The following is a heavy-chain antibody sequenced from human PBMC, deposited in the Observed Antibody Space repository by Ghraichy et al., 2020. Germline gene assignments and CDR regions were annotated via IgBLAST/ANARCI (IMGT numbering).Heavy chain of an antibody. D-gene: IGHD2-21*02. J-gene: IGHJ4*01. CDR1: GFTFTDYT. CDR2: LWANGRND. V-gene: IGHV3-30*02. Sequence: GGSLRLSCAASGFTFTDYTLHWVRQAPGKGLEGVAALWANGRNDYYADSVRGRFTISRDNHRNTLYLHRNTLKTDETALYYCAKRGDDNPYFFDSWGHGTRVTLSS. CDR3: AKRGDDNPYFFDS.